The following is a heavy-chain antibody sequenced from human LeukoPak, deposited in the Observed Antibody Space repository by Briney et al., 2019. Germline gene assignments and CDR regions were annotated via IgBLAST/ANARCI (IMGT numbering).Heavy chain of an antibody. J-gene: IGHJ6*02. V-gene: IGHV1-24*01. CDR1: GGTFSSYA. CDR3: ATAFRVLVPAANYYGMDV. CDR2: FDPEDGET. Sequence: GASVKVSCKASGGTFSSYAISWVRQAPGKGLEWMGGFDPEDGETIYAQKFQGRVTMTEDTSTDTAYMELSSLRSEDTAVYYCATAFRVLVPAANYYGMDVWGQGTTVTVSS. D-gene: IGHD2-2*01.